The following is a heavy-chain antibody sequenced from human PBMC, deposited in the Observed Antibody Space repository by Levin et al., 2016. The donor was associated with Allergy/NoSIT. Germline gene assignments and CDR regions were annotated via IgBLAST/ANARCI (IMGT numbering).Heavy chain of an antibody. CDR1: GFTFSSYW. V-gene: IGHV3-74*01. Sequence: GESLKISCAASGFTFSSYWMHWVRQAPGKGLVWVSRISSDGSSPSYADAVKGRFTISRDNARNTLYLQMNSLRAEDTAVYYCGRDLRPVDYWGQGTLVTVSS. J-gene: IGHJ4*02. CDR3: GRDLRPVDY. CDR2: ISSDGSSP.